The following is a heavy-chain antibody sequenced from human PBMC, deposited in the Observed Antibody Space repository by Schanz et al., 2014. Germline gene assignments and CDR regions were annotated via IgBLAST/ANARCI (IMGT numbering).Heavy chain of an antibody. CDR3: AKTPREYCNYENRPNWFHC. CDR1: GFTFSAYA. D-gene: IGHD2-15*01. J-gene: IGHJ5*01. CDR2: ISASGGTT. Sequence: EVQLLESGGGLVQPGGSLRLSCAASGFTFSAYAMTWVRQIPGKGLEWVSAISASGGTTYYADSVKGRFTISRDNSKNPLYPQMNSLRAEDPALYYCAKTPREYCNYENRPNWFHCRGPGTPGTASS. V-gene: IGHV3-23*01.